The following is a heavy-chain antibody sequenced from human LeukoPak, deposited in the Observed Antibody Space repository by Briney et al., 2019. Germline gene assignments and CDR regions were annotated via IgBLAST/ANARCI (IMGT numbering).Heavy chain of an antibody. CDR1: GGSFSGYY. V-gene: IGHV4-59*01. J-gene: IGHJ4*02. Sequence: PSETLSLTCAVYGGSFSGYYWSWIRQPPGKGLEWIGYIYYSGSTNYNPSLKSRVTISVDTSKNQFSLKLSSVTAADTAVYYCARAHSSSWYFDYWGQGTLVTVSS. CDR2: IYYSGST. D-gene: IGHD6-13*01. CDR3: ARAHSSSWYFDY.